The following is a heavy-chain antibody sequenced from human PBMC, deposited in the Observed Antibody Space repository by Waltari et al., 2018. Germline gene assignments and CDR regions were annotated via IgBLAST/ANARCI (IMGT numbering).Heavy chain of an antibody. CDR3: AREDGAMVRGEALDY. Sequence: QVQLVQSGAEVKKPGAPVKVSCKSSGDTFTGYDMHWVRQAPGQGLEWMGWINPNSGGTNYAQKFQGRVTMTRDTSISTAYMELSRLRSDDTAVYYCAREDGAMVRGEALDYWGQGTLVTVSS. CDR2: INPNSGGT. CDR1: GDTFTGYD. V-gene: IGHV1-2*02. J-gene: IGHJ4*02. D-gene: IGHD3-10*01.